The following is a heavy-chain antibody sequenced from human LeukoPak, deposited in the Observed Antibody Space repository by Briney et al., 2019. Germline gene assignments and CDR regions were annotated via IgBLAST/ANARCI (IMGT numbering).Heavy chain of an antibody. V-gene: IGHV3-23*01. CDR3: AKDKATYSSSSPKN. J-gene: IGHJ4*02. CDR1: GFTFSSYS. CDR2: IRGGGGST. D-gene: IGHD6-6*01. Sequence: GGSLRLSCAASGFTFSSYSMSWIRGAPGKGLYFVSAIRGGGGSTYYADSVKGRFTISRDNSKNTLYLQMNSLRAEDTAVYYGAKDKATYSSSSPKNWGQGTLVTVSS.